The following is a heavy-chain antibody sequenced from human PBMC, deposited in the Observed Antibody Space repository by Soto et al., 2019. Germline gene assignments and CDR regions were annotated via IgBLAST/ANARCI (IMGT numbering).Heavy chain of an antibody. CDR2: ISSSSSTI. J-gene: IGHJ4*02. V-gene: IGHV3-48*02. D-gene: IGHD3-22*01. CDR1: GFTFSSYS. CDR3: AREAYYDSSGTFDY. Sequence: GGSLRLSCAASGFTFSSYSMNWVRQAPGKGLEWVSYISSSSSTIYYADSVKGRFTISRDNAKNSLYLQMNSLRDEDTAVYYCAREAYYDSSGTFDYWGQGTLVTVSS.